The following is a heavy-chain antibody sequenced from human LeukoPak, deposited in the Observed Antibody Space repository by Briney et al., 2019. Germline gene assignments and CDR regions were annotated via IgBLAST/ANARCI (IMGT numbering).Heavy chain of an antibody. D-gene: IGHD3-3*01. Sequence: GESLKISCKGFGYDFSDYWMTWGRQKPGKGLEWMGINYPGDSETRYGPSFQGQVTISADKSINTAYLHWSSLKASDTAMYYCARHVGDFWSGFSIDSWGQGTLVAVSS. CDR3: ARHVGDFWSGFSIDS. V-gene: IGHV5-51*01. CDR2: NYPGDSET. J-gene: IGHJ4*02. CDR1: GYDFSDYW.